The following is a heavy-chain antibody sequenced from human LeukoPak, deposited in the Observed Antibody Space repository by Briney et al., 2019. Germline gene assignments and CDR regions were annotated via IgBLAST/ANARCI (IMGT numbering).Heavy chain of an antibody. CDR2: INPSGGST. CDR3: ARGADIVVVIAAVYFDY. V-gene: IGHV1-46*01. D-gene: IGHD2-15*01. J-gene: IGHJ4*02. Sequence: ASVKVSCKASGYTFTSYYMHWVRQAPGQGLEWMGIINPSGGSTSYAQKFQGRVTMTRDMSTSTDYMELSSLRSEDTAVYYCARGADIVVVIAAVYFDYWGQGTLVTVSS. CDR1: GYTFTSYY.